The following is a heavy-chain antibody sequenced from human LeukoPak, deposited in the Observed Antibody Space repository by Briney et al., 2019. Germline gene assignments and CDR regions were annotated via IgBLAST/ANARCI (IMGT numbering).Heavy chain of an antibody. J-gene: IGHJ3*02. CDR1: GDSISSYY. V-gene: IGHV4-59*01. Sequence: SETMSLTCTVSGDSISSYYWSWIRQPPGKGLEWIGYISNSGSTNYNPSLKSRVTISVDTSKNQFSLKVRSVTAADTAVYYCAREPDAFDIWGQGTMVTVSS. CDR2: ISNSGST. CDR3: AREPDAFDI.